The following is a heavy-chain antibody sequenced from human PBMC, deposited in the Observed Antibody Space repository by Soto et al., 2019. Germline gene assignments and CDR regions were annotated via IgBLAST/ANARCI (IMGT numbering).Heavy chain of an antibody. CDR2: MFLGGSDT. Sequence: GESLKISCKGSGYSFTSYWISWVRQMPGKGLEWMGIMFLGGSDTRYSPSFQGQVTISADKSISTAYLQWSSLKASDTAMYYCARTSAGGKYYYGMDVWGQGTTVTVSS. CDR3: ARTSAGGKYYYGMDV. V-gene: IGHV5-51*01. CDR1: GYSFTSYW. D-gene: IGHD6-13*01. J-gene: IGHJ6*02.